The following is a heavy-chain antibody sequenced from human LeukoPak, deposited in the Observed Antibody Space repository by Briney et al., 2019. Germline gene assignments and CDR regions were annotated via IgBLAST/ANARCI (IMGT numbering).Heavy chain of an antibody. J-gene: IGHJ4*02. Sequence: GASVTVSFTSSGYTFTAYYIHWVRQAPGQGLEWMGWINASSGGTDYAHKFQGRVTMTRDTSTSTAYMELSRLRSDDTAVYYCARDCGYDSQRTSYFDHWGQGTLVTVSS. D-gene: IGHD5-12*01. V-gene: IGHV1-2*02. CDR3: ARDCGYDSQRTSYFDH. CDR2: INASSGGT. CDR1: GYTFTAYY.